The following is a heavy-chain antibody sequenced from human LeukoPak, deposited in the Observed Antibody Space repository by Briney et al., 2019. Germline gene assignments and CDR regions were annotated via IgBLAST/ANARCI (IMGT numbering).Heavy chain of an antibody. D-gene: IGHD5-18*01. J-gene: IGHJ4*02. CDR3: ARSSQLWFSFYFGY. Sequence: ASVKVSCNASGYTFTGYYMHWVRQAPGQGLEWMGWINPNSGGTNYAQKFQGRVTITRDTSISTAYMELSRLRSDDTAVYYCARSSQLWFSFYFGYWGQGTLVTVSS. V-gene: IGHV1-2*02. CDR1: GYTFTGYY. CDR2: INPNSGGT.